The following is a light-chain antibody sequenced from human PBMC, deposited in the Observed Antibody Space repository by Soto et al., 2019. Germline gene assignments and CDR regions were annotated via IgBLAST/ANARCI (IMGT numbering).Light chain of an antibody. V-gene: IGKV1-27*01. Sequence: DIQMTQSPTSLSASVGDRVTITCRASQGIRNFVAWYQQKPGKAPKLLIYAASTLQSGVPSRFSGSGSGTVFTLTINRLQTEDVATYSCQKYSSVPVFGPGTKVEIK. CDR3: QKYSSVPV. CDR2: AAS. CDR1: QGIRNF. J-gene: IGKJ3*01.